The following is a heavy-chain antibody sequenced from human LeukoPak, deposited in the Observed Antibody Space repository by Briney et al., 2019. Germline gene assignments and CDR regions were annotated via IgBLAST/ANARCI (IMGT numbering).Heavy chain of an antibody. CDR2: ISSGSSTM. CDR1: GLTLSSYN. Sequence: GGSLRLSCAASGLTLSSYNMNWVRQAPGQGLEWDSHISSGSSTMYYADSVKGRFTISRDNAKNSLYLQMNSLRAEDTAVYYCARAYSGSYPPYFFDYWGQGTLVPVSS. CDR3: ARAYSGSYPPYFFDY. V-gene: IGHV3-48*04. J-gene: IGHJ4*02. D-gene: IGHD1-26*01.